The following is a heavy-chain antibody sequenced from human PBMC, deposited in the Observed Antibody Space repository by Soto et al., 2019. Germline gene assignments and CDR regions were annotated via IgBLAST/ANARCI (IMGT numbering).Heavy chain of an antibody. CDR3: ARDVSYCSGGSCYATYAFDI. CDR1: GFTFSTYS. D-gene: IGHD2-15*01. J-gene: IGHJ3*02. V-gene: IGHV3-21*01. Sequence: PGGSLRLSCAASGFTFSTYSMNWVRQAPGKGLEWVSSISSGSSYIYYADSVKGRFTISRDNAKNSLYLQMNSLRVEDTAVYYCARDVSYCSGGSCYATYAFDIWGQGTMVTVSS. CDR2: ISSGSSYI.